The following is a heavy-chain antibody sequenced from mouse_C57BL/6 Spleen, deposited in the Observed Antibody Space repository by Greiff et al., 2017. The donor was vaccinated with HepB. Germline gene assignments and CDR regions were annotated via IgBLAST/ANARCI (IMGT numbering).Heavy chain of an antibody. CDR2: IWWDDDK. CDR3: ARMPTVDSAWFAY. J-gene: IGHJ3*01. Sequence: VKLVESGPGILQPSQTLSLTCSFSGFSLSTFGMGVGWIRQPSGKGLEWLAHIWWDDDKYYNPALKSRLTISKDTSKNQVFLKIANVDTADTATYYCARMPTVDSAWFAYWGQGTLVTVSA. V-gene: IGHV8-8*01. CDR1: GFSLSTFGMG. D-gene: IGHD1-1*01.